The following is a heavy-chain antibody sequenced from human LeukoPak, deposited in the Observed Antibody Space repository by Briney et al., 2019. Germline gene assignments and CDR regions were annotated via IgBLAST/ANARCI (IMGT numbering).Heavy chain of an antibody. Sequence: SETLSLTCTVSGASISSYYWTWIRQPAGKGLEWIGRIYTSGSTNYNPSLKSRVAMSVDTSKNQFSLKLSSVTAADTAVYYCASLSADSSSSRGFDYWGQGTPVTVSS. V-gene: IGHV4-4*07. D-gene: IGHD2-2*01. CDR2: IYTSGST. J-gene: IGHJ4*02. CDR3: ASLSADSSSSRGFDY. CDR1: GASISSYY.